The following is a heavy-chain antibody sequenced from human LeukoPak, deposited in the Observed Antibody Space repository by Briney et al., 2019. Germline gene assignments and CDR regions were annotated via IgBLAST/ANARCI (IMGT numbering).Heavy chain of an antibody. V-gene: IGHV3-30*02. CDR2: IRYDGSNK. CDR3: ATHITIRGVIDYSYYGMDV. Sequence: PGGSLRLSCAASGFTFSSYGMHWVRQAPGKGLGGVAFIRYDGSNKYYADSVKGRFTISRDNSKNTLYLQTNSPRAEDTAVSYCATHITIRGVIDYSYYGMDVWGQGTTVTLSS. J-gene: IGHJ6*02. D-gene: IGHD3-16*01. CDR1: GFTFSSYG.